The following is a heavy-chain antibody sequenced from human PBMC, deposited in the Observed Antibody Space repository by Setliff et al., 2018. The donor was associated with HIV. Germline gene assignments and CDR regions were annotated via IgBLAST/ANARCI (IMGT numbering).Heavy chain of an antibody. CDR3: VGDDNSWFWSYF. J-gene: IGHJ4*02. CDR1: GHSISDGSC. CDR2: FSHSGTT. V-gene: IGHV4-38-2*02. Sequence: SETLSLTCTVSGHSISDGSCWGWIRQTPGKGLEWIGTFSHSGTTYYNPSLESRVTISVHTSQNQFSLELNSVTAADTAVYYCVGDDNSWFWSYFWGQGTLVTVSS. D-gene: IGHD6-13*01.